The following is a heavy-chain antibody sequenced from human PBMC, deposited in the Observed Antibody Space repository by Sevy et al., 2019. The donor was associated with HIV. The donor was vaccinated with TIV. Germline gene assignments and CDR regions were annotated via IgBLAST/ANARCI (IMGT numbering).Heavy chain of an antibody. D-gene: IGHD3-22*01. CDR3: AREGSGYRDYYFDY. Sequence: GGSLRLSCAASGFTFSSYSMNLVRQAPGKGLEWVSSISSSSSYIYYADSVKGRFTISRDNAKNSLYLQMNSLRAEDTAVYYCAREGSGYRDYYFDYWGQGTLVTVSS. CDR2: ISSSSSYI. J-gene: IGHJ4*02. CDR1: GFTFSSYS. V-gene: IGHV3-21*01.